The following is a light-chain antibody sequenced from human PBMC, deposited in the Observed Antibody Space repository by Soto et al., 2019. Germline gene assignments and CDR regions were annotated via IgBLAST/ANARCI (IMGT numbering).Light chain of an antibody. CDR1: SSDVGGYKY. J-gene: IGLJ2*01. V-gene: IGLV2-14*01. Sequence: QSVLTQPASVSGSRGQSISISCTGSSSDVGGYKYVSWYQQHPGKAPRLMIYEVSNRPSGVSNRFSGSKSGNPASLTISGLQAEDEADYYCSSYASSGTVVFGGGTKLTVL. CDR3: SSYASSGTVV. CDR2: EVS.